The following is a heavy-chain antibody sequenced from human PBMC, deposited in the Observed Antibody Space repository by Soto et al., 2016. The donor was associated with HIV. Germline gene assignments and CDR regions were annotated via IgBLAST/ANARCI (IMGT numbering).Heavy chain of an antibody. CDR3: ARGRSVRYFDY. V-gene: IGHV1-2*02. Sequence: QVQLVQSGAEVKKPGASVKVSCKASGYTFTDYYLNWIRQAPGQGLEWMGWINPNSGVTDSPQDFQGRVTMTRDTSTSTAYMELNRLRSNDTAVYYCARGRSVRYFDYWGQGTLVTVSS. CDR2: INPNSGVT. CDR1: GYTFTDYY. J-gene: IGHJ4*02.